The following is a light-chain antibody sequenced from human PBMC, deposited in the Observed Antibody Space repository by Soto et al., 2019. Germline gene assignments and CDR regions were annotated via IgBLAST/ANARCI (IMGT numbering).Light chain of an antibody. V-gene: IGLV1-51*01. J-gene: IGLJ2*01. Sequence: QSVLTQPPSVSAAPGQKVTISCSGSSSKIGNNYVSWYQQLPGTAPKLLIYDNNNRPSGIPDRFSGSKSGTSATLGITGLQTGDEADYYCGTWDSSLSAGVFGGGTKLTVL. CDR2: DNN. CDR1: SSKIGNNY. CDR3: GTWDSSLSAGV.